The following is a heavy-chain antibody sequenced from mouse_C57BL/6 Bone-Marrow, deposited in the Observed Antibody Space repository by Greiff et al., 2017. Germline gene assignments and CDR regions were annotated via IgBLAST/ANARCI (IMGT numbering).Heavy chain of an antibody. Sequence: EVMLVESGGDLVKPGGSLKLSCAAPGFTFSSYGMSWVRQTPDKRLEWVATISSGGSYTYYPDSVKGRFTISRDTAKNTLYLQMSSLKTEDTAMYYCARQDYGSSYVPHYYAMDYWGQGTSVTVSS. J-gene: IGHJ4*01. V-gene: IGHV5-6*01. CDR1: GFTFSSYG. D-gene: IGHD1-1*01. CDR3: ARQDYGSSYVPHYYAMDY. CDR2: ISSGGSYT.